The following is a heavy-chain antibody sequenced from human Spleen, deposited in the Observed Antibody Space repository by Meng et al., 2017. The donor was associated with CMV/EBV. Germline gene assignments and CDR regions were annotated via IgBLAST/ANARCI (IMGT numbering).Heavy chain of an antibody. CDR1: GGSISSYY. V-gene: IGHV4-59*12. CDR2: IYYSGST. J-gene: IGHJ4*02. CDR3: ASGTYYYGSGYPDY. Sequence: SETLSLTCTVSGGSISSYYWSWIRQPPGKGLEWIGSIYYSGSTYYNPSLKSRVTISVDTSKNQFSLKLSSVTAADTAVYYCASGTYYYGSGYPDYWGQGTLVTVSS. D-gene: IGHD3-10*01.